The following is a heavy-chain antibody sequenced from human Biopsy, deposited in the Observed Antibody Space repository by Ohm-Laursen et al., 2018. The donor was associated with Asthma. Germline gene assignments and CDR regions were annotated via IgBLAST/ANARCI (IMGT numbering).Heavy chain of an antibody. D-gene: IGHD6-13*01. Sequence: SDTLSLTCTVSPGSINDYYWNWIRQFPGKGLEWIGYVHSTGSTRFNPSLKSRLTISVDTSVDQVSLKLTSVAAADTAVYYCARATSTWSQSGPHYFDHWGQGTLVTVPS. CDR2: VHSTGST. V-gene: IGHV4-59*07. CDR1: PGSINDYY. CDR3: ARATSTWSQSGPHYFDH. J-gene: IGHJ4*02.